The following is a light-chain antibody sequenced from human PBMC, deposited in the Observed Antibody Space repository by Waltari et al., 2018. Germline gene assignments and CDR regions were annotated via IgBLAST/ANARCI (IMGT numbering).Light chain of an antibody. CDR3: QQYSTYLRT. CDR2: KAS. Sequence: DIQMTQSPSTLSASVGDRVTITCRASQSISSWLAWYQQRTGKAPRLLIYKASTLESWVPSRFSGSGSGTEFTLTITGLQPDDFATYYCQQYSTYLRTFGQGTKVEIK. J-gene: IGKJ1*01. V-gene: IGKV1-5*03. CDR1: QSISSW.